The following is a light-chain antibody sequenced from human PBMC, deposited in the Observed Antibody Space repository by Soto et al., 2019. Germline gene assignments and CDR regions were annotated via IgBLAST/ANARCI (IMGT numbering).Light chain of an antibody. CDR2: DAS. J-gene: IGKJ2*01. CDR3: QQSGISPYT. CDR1: QSVSSSY. V-gene: IGKV3D-20*01. Sequence: EIVLTQSPATLSLSPGERATLSCGASQSVSSSYLAWYQQKPGLAPRLLIYDASSRAPGIPDRFSGRGSVTVFELGSSIVEPEGFAVYYCQQSGISPYTFGQQTKREIQ.